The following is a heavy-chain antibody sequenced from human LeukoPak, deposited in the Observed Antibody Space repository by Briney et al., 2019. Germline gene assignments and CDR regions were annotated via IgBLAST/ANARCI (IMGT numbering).Heavy chain of an antibody. Sequence: GGSLRLSCAASGFTFSNSDMSWVRQAPGKGLEWVSAIGGSGSSTFYADSVKGRFAVSRDNSKNTLYLQMSSLRAEDTAVYYCAKSRLTPHPWGQGTLVTVSS. CDR2: IGGSGSST. CDR1: GFTFSNSD. CDR3: AKSRLTPHP. D-gene: IGHD1-14*01. V-gene: IGHV3-23*01. J-gene: IGHJ5*02.